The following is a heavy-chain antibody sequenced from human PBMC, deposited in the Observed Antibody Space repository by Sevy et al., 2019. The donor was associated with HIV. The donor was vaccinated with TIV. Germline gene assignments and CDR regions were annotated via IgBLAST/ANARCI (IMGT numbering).Heavy chain of an antibody. Sequence: SETLSLTCTVSGGSISSSSYYWGWIRQPPGKGLEWIGSIYFSGSTYYNPSLKSRVTISVDTSKNQFSLKLISVTAADTAVYYCARRRITIFGVVSPGWFDPWGQGTLVTVSS. V-gene: IGHV4-39*01. CDR3: ARRRITIFGVVSPGWFDP. CDR1: GGSISSSSYY. D-gene: IGHD3-3*01. CDR2: IYFSGST. J-gene: IGHJ5*02.